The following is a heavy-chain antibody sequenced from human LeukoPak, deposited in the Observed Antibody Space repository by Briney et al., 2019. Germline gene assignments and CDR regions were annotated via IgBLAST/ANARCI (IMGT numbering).Heavy chain of an antibody. CDR2: INTNTGNP. Sequence: ASVNVSCKASGYTFTSYAMNWVRQAPGQGRGWMGWINTNTGNPTYAQGFTGRFVFSLDTSVSTAYLQISSLKAEDTAVYYCARDAARVVPAAINWFDPWGQGTLVTVSS. CDR1: GYTFTSYA. D-gene: IGHD2-2*01. V-gene: IGHV7-4-1*02. J-gene: IGHJ5*02. CDR3: ARDAARVVPAAINWFDP.